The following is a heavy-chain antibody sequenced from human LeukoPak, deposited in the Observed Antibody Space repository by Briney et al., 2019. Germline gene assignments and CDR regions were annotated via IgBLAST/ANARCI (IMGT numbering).Heavy chain of an antibody. D-gene: IGHD1-26*01. CDR1: GGSISSYY. V-gene: IGHV3-53*01. CDR2: IYSGGST. J-gene: IGHJ4*02. Sequence: PSETLSLTCTVSGGSISSYYWSWIRQPPGKGLEWVSFIYSGGSTHYSDSVKGRFTISRDNSKNTLYLQMNSLRAEDTAVYYCARRRDSGSLQHFDYWGQGTLVTVSS. CDR3: ARRRDSGSLQHFDY.